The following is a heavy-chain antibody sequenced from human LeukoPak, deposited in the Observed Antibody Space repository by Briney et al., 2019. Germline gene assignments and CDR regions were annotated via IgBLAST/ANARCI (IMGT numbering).Heavy chain of an antibody. CDR3: ARGTMTTVTYYFDY. V-gene: IGHV4-34*01. J-gene: IGHJ4*02. CDR2: INHSGST. Sequence: PSETLSLTCAVYGGSFSGYYWSWIRQPPGKGLEWIGEINHSGSTNYNPSLKSRVTISVDTSKNQFSPKLSSVTAADTAVYYCARGTMTTVTYYFDYWGQGTLVTVSS. CDR1: GGSFSGYY. D-gene: IGHD4-17*01.